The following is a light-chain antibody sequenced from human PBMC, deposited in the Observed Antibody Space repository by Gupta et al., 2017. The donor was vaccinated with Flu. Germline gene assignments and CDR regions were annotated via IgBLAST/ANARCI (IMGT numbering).Light chain of an antibody. J-gene: IGKJ1*01. CDR1: QSISSY. CDR2: SAS. CDR3: HHRYSAPRT. V-gene: IGKV1-39*01. Sequence: PSSLSASVGDTITSTCRASQSISSYLNRHQHKPGKGPKLLISSASSAQSPLPSRFSGTGTGSDFTLSILRLQPEAFATYHCHHRYSAPRTFGQGTKLEIK.